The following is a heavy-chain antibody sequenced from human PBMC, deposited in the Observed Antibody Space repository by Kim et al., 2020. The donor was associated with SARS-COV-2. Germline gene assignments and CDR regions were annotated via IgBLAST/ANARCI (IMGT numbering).Heavy chain of an antibody. Sequence: GGSLRLSCAASGFTFSDYYMSWIRQAPGKGLEWVSYISSSGSTIYYADSVKGRFTISRDNAKNSLYLQMNSLRAEDTAVYYCARSAITMVRGVKVGMDVWGQGTTVTVSS. CDR1: GFTFSDYY. V-gene: IGHV3-11*01. J-gene: IGHJ6*02. CDR3: ARSAITMVRGVKVGMDV. CDR2: ISSSGSTI. D-gene: IGHD3-10*01.